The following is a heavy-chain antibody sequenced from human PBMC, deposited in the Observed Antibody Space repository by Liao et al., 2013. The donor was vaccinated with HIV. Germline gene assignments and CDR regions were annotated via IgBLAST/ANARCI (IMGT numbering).Heavy chain of an antibody. Sequence: QVQLQESGPGLVKPSQTLSLTCTVSGGSISRGSYYWSWLRQPAGKGLEWIGRMYTSGTTNYNPSLKSRVTISVDTSKNQFSLKLSSVTAADTAVYYCARDKGRTWPFDAFDIWAKGQWSPSLQ. J-gene: IGHJ3*02. CDR2: MYTSGTT. V-gene: IGHV4-61*02. CDR3: ARDKGRTWPFDAFDI. CDR1: GGSISRGSYY.